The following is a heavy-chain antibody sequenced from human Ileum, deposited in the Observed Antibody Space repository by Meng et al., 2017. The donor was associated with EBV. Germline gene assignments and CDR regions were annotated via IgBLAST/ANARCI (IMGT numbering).Heavy chain of an antibody. D-gene: IGHD6-13*01. CDR2: INHSGST. J-gene: IGHJ4*02. V-gene: IGHV4-34*01. CDR3: ARGFYTYGSSCFDY. Sequence: QVQLQQGVQRLLNPSEPLSLTCAVNGGSFSGYYWTWIRQPPGKGLEWIGEINHSGSTNYNPSLKCRVTISVDKNQFSLKLSSVTAADTAVYYCARGFYTYGSSCFDYWGQGTLVTVSS. CDR1: GGSFSGYY.